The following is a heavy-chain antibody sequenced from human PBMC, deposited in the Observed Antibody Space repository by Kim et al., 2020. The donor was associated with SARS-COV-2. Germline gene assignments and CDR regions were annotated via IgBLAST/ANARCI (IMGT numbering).Heavy chain of an antibody. Sequence: ASVKVSCKASGYIFTAYYTHWVRQAPGQGLEWIGWVNPNTGDTDYAQKFQGRVTMTRDTSISTAYMELTRLRPDDTAIYYCARQEVTSSFDFWGQGTLVT. CDR1: GYIFTAYY. CDR3: ARQEVTSSFDF. V-gene: IGHV1-2*02. CDR2: VNPNTGDT. J-gene: IGHJ4*02.